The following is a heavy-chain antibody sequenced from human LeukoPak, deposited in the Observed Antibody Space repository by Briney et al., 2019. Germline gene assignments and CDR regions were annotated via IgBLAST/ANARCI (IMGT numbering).Heavy chain of an antibody. V-gene: IGHV3-11*06. Sequence: GGSLRLSCAASGFIFSDYHMSWIRQAPGKGLEWVSHISGGTSSTNYVDSVKGRFTISRDNAKNSLYLQMNSLRAEDTAVYYCARHQTDSSGYYAYSMDVWGQGTTVTVSS. CDR2: ISGGTSST. CDR1: GFIFSDYH. J-gene: IGHJ6*02. CDR3: ARHQTDSSGYYAYSMDV. D-gene: IGHD3-22*01.